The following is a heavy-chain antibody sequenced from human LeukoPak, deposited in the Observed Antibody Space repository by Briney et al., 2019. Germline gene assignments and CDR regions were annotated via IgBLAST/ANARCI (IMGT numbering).Heavy chain of an antibody. CDR1: GYSISSGFY. CDR3: ARANYYDSSGYSRGAFDI. J-gene: IGHJ3*02. Sequence: SSETLSLTCTVSGYSISSGFYWGWIRQSPGKGLEWIGSIYHSGSIYYNSSLKSRVTISVDTSKNQFSLKLSSVTAADTAVYYCARANYYDSSGYSRGAFDIWGQGTTVTVSS. CDR2: IYHSGSI. D-gene: IGHD3-22*01. V-gene: IGHV4-38-2*02.